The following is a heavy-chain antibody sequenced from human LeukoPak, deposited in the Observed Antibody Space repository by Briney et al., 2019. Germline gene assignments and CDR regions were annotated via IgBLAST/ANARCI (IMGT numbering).Heavy chain of an antibody. J-gene: IGHJ5*02. Sequence: SQTLSLTCAISGDSVSSNSAAWNWIRQSPSRGLEWLGRTYYRSKWYIDYAVSVKSRITINPDTSKNQFSLQLNSVTPEDTAVYYCARDRTSLRHNYYYGSGSYELGFDPWGQGTLVTVSS. V-gene: IGHV6-1*01. D-gene: IGHD3-10*01. CDR2: TYYRSKWYI. CDR1: GDSVSSNSAA. CDR3: ARDRTSLRHNYYYGSGSYELGFDP.